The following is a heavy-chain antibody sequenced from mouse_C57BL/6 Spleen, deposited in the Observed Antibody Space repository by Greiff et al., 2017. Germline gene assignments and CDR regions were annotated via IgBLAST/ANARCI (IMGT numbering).Heavy chain of an antibody. V-gene: IGHV1-69*01. CDR1: GYTFTSYW. Sequence: VQLQQPGAELVMPGASVKLSCKASGYTFTSYWMHWVKQRPGQGLEWIGEIDPSDSYTNYNQKFKGKSTLTVDKSSSTAYMQLSSLTSEDSAVYYCASYGSMWFAYWGQGTLVTVSA. CDR2: IDPSDSYT. D-gene: IGHD1-1*01. CDR3: ASYGSMWFAY. J-gene: IGHJ3*01.